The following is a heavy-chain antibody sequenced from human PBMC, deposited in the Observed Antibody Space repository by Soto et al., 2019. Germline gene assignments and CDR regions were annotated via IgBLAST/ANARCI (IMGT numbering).Heavy chain of an antibody. CDR1: GYTFTSYG. Sequence: ASVKVSCKASGYTFTSYGISWVRQAPGQGLEWMGWISAYNGNTNYAQKLQGRVTMTTDTSTSTAYMELRSLRSDDTAVYYCAIFGIDGVVIPGDYYYYYMDVWGKGTTVTVSS. D-gene: IGHD3-3*01. CDR3: AIFGIDGVVIPGDYYYYYMDV. V-gene: IGHV1-18*01. CDR2: ISAYNGNT. J-gene: IGHJ6*03.